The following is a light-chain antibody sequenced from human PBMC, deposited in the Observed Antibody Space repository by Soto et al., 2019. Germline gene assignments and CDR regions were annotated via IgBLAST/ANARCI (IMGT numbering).Light chain of an antibody. CDR1: SSDVGGYNY. V-gene: IGLV2-14*01. J-gene: IGLJ1*01. CDR2: DVS. CDR3: SSYTSSSTYV. Sequence: QSVLTQPASVSGSPGQSITISCTGTSSDVGGYNYVSWYQQHPGKAPKLMIHDVSDRPSGVSNRFSGSKSGNTASLIISGLQAEDEADYYCSSYTSSSTYVFGTGTXVTVL.